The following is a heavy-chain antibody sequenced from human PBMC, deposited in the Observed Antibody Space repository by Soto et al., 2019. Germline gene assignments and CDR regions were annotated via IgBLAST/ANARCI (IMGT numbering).Heavy chain of an antibody. V-gene: IGHV1-3*01. CDR3: ARVEGSYYHGSGRGRPFDF. Sequence: QVQLVQSGAEVKKPGASVKGSCKASGYTFTSYAMHWVRQAPGQRLEWMGWINAGNGNTKYSQKFQGRVTITRDTFGSTAYMNLSSLRSENTAVYYCARVEGSYYHGSGRGRPFDFWGQGTLVTVSS. CDR1: GYTFTSYA. J-gene: IGHJ4*02. CDR2: INAGNGNT. D-gene: IGHD3-10*01.